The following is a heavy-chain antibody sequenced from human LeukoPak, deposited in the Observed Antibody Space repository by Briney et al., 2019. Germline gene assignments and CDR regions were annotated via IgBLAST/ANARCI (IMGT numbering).Heavy chain of an antibody. V-gene: IGHV3-30*18. J-gene: IGHJ4*02. CDR1: GFTFDIYD. Sequence: GGSLRLSCVASGFTFDIYDMHWVRQAPGKGLEWVGFMSYDGSTEYYADSVKGRFTISRDNSKSTLYLQMNSLRVEDTAVYYCAKAVDQGYWGQGTLVTVSS. CDR3: AKAVDQGY. CDR2: MSYDGSTE.